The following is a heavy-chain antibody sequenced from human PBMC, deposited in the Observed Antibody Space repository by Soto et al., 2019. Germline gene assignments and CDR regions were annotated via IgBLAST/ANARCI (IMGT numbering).Heavy chain of an antibody. D-gene: IGHD2-21*01. CDR2: ISPKSTFR. Sequence: QVHLVESGGGLVKPGGSLRLSCATSGFPFNDYYMTWIRQAPGKGLEWLSHISPKSTFRNYADSVKGRFTLSRDNTESSLFLPMNSLGVDDTAVYSCVRGGGGGLFEHWGQGVLVTVSS. J-gene: IGHJ4*02. CDR1: GFPFNDYY. V-gene: IGHV3-11*06. CDR3: VRGGGGGLFEH.